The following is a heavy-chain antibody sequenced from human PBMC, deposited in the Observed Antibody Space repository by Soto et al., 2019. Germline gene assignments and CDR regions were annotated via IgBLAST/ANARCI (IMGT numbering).Heavy chain of an antibody. J-gene: IGHJ4*02. CDR3: AREGRGKKAGYNGLVSLGY. V-gene: IGHV1-69*06. CDR1: GSRFSNYV. CDR2: IIPIFNTT. D-gene: IGHD2-2*02. Sequence: QVQLVQSGAEVKTPGSSLKVSCTVSGSRFSNYVISWVRQAPGHCLEWLGRIIPIFNTTQYAHKFQGRVTITADKSTNTASLELSSLRSDDTAVYYCAREGRGKKAGYNGLVSLGYWGQGTLVTVSS.